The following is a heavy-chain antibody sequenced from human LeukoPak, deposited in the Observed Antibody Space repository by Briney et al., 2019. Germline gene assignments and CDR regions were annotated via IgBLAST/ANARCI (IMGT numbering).Heavy chain of an antibody. J-gene: IGHJ4*02. V-gene: IGHV3-23*01. CDR3: AKGGYDYIEMGYFDD. D-gene: IGHD5-12*01. CDR2: IIGSSGDT. Sequence: PGGSLRLSCAASGFRFSNFAMSWVRQAPGKGLEWVSLIIGSSGDTLYADSVKGRFTISGDISKNRLYLQMNSLRAEDTALYYCAKGGYDYIEMGYFDDWGQGTLVTVSS. CDR1: GFRFSNFA.